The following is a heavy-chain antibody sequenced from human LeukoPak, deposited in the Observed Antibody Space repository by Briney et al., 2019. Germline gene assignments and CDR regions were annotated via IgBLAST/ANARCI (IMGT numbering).Heavy chain of an antibody. CDR1: GFTFSSYG. J-gene: IGHJ4*02. CDR3: AKGVSGGDIVVVPAAPRFDY. V-gene: IGHV3-30*02. CDR2: IRYDGSNK. D-gene: IGHD2-2*01. Sequence: GGSLRLSCAASGFTFSSYGMHWVRQAPGKGLEWVAFIRYDGSNKYYADSVKGRFTISRDNSKNTLYLQMNSLRAEDTAVYYCAKGVSGGDIVVVPAAPRFDYWGQGTLVTVSS.